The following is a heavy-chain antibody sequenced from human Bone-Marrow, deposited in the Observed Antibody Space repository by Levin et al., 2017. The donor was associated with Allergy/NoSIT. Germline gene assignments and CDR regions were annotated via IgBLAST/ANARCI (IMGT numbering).Heavy chain of an antibody. J-gene: IGHJ4*02. Sequence: ASVKVSCKASGYTFSDYYMHWVPQAPGPGLEWMGLIYPKNGVTNYAQKFQGRVTMTRDTSITTVYMEVSRLTSDDTAIYYCVRENWYYDYWGQGTPVTVSS. D-gene: IGHD1-1*01. CDR2: IYPKNGVT. CDR1: GYTFSDYY. CDR3: VRENWYYDY. V-gene: IGHV1-2*02.